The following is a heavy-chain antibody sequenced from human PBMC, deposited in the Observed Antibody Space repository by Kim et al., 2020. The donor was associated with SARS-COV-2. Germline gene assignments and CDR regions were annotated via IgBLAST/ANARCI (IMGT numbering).Heavy chain of an antibody. CDR2: IWYDGSNK. D-gene: IGHD5-12*01. J-gene: IGHJ4*02. CDR3: ARDQRWLQPPLDY. Sequence: GGSLRLSCAASGFTFSSYGMHWVRQAPGKGLEWVAVIWYDGSNKYYADSVKGRFTISRDNSKNTLYLQMNSLRAEDTAVYYCARDQRWLQPPLDYWGQGTLVTVSS. CDR1: GFTFSSYG. V-gene: IGHV3-33*01.